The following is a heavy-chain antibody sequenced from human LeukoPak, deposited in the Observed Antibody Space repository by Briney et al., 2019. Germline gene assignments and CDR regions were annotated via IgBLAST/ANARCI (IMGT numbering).Heavy chain of an antibody. Sequence: GGSLRLSCAASGFTFTSYAVSWVRQAPGEGLEWVSAISGSGGSTYYADSVQGRFTISRDNSKNTLYLQMNSLSAEDTAVYYCAKPRPSYSSSWYDHWGQGTLVTVSS. CDR2: ISGSGGST. D-gene: IGHD6-13*01. CDR3: AKPRPSYSSSWYDH. V-gene: IGHV3-23*01. CDR1: GFTFTSYA. J-gene: IGHJ5*02.